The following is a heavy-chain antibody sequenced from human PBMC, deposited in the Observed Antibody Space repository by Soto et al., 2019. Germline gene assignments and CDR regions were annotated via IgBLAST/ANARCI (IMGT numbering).Heavy chain of an antibody. CDR3: AKGDIAVAGNFDY. J-gene: IGHJ4*02. V-gene: IGHV3-9*01. D-gene: IGHD6-19*01. Sequence: EVQLVESGGGLVQPGRSLRLSCAASGFTFDDYAMHWVRQAPGKGLAWVSGISWNSGSIGYADSVKGRLTISRDNAKNALYLQMNSLRAEDTALYYCAKGDIAVAGNFDYWGQGTLVTVSS. CDR2: ISWNSGSI. CDR1: GFTFDDYA.